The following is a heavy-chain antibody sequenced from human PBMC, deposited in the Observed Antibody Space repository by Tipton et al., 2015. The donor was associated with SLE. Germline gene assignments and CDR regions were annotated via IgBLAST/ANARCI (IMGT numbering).Heavy chain of an antibody. CDR1: GFTVSSNY. Sequence: LRLSCAASGFTVSSNYMSWVRQAPGKGLEWVSVIYSGGSTYYADSVKGRFTISRDSSKNTLYLQMNSLRAEDTAVYYCAKGGSSGPWGYFQHWGQGTLVTVSS. D-gene: IGHD6-19*01. CDR3: AKGGSSGPWGYFQH. J-gene: IGHJ1*01. CDR2: IYSGGST. V-gene: IGHV3-53*01.